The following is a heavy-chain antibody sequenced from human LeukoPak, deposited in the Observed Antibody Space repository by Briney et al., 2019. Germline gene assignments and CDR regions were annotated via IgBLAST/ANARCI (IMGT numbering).Heavy chain of an antibody. J-gene: IGHJ4*02. CDR2: IYYSGST. D-gene: IGHD6-13*01. V-gene: IGHV4-59*01. Sequence: SETLSLTCTVSGGSISSYYWSWIRQPPGKGLEWIGYIYYSGSTNYNPSLKSRVTISVDTSKNQFSLKLSSVTAADTAVYYCAGYSSSWYSQFDYWGQGALVTVSS. CDR3: AGYSSSWYSQFDY. CDR1: GGSISSYY.